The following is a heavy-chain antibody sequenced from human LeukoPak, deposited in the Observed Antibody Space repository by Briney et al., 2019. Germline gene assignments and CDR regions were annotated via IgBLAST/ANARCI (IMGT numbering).Heavy chain of an antibody. J-gene: IGHJ5*02. CDR3: ARRPGSRFDP. Sequence: SETLSLTCAVSGXSISSSIYYWGWIRQPPGKGLEWIGNIHHSGTTNYNPSLKSRVTISVDTSKNQFSLKVSSVTAADTAVYYCARRPGSRFDPWGQGSLVTVSS. CDR1: GXSISSSIYY. CDR2: IHHSGTT. V-gene: IGHV4-39*01. D-gene: IGHD3-10*01.